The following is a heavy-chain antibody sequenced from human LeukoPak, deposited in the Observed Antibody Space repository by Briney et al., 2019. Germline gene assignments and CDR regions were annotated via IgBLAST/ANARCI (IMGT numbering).Heavy chain of an antibody. D-gene: IGHD6-13*01. Sequence: HPGGSLRLSCAASGFTFSSYWMSWVRQAPGKGLEWVANIKQDGSEKYYVDSVKGRFTISRDNAKNSLYLQMNSLRAEDTAVYYCARNIESIAAARRRYFQHWGQGTLVTVSS. CDR2: IKQDGSEK. CDR1: GFTFSSYW. V-gene: IGHV3-7*01. J-gene: IGHJ1*01. CDR3: ARNIESIAAARRRYFQH.